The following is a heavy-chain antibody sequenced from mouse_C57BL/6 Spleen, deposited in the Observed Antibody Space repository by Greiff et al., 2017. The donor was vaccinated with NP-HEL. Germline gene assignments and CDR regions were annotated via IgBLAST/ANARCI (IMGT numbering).Heavy chain of an antibody. CDR3: ARGTTVRNFDV. Sequence: VQLQQSGAELAKPGASVKLSCKASGYTFTSYWMHWVKQRPGQGLEWIGYINPSSGYTKYNQKFKDKATLTADKPSSTAYMQLSSLTYEDSAVYYCARGTTVRNFDVWGTGTTVTVSS. CDR1: GYTFTSYW. V-gene: IGHV1-7*01. CDR2: INPSSGYT. J-gene: IGHJ1*03. D-gene: IGHD1-1*01.